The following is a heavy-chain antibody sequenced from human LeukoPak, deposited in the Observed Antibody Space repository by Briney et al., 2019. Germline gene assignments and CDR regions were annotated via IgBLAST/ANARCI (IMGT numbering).Heavy chain of an antibody. D-gene: IGHD4-23*01. Sequence: SVKVSCKASGGTLSSYALSWMRQAPGQGLEWMGRVIPWFDVRDYAEKFQGRITLTADTSTGMAYMELSSLTSDDTAVYYCARDPALEGTEDYRDFGGVESVDAFDVWGQGTMVTVFS. V-gene: IGHV1-69*17. CDR1: GGTLSSYA. CDR3: ARDPALEGTEDYRDFGGVESVDAFDV. CDR2: VIPWFDVR. J-gene: IGHJ3*01.